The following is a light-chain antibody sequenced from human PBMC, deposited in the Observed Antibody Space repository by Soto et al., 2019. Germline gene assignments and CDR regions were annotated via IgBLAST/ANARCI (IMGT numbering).Light chain of an antibody. V-gene: IGKV3-20*01. Sequence: EIVLTQSPGPLSLSPGNSAALSCRASQSVTGDKVAWYQQRPGQAPRLLIYDRSTRATDIPARFRGSGSGTDYTLTINRLEPEDFALYYCQQYGNSPFTFGQGTKLEI. CDR3: QQYGNSPFT. J-gene: IGKJ2*01. CDR1: QSVTGDK. CDR2: DRS.